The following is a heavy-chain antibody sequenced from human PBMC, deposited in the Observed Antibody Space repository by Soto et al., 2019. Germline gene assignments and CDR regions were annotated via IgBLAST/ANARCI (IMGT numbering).Heavy chain of an antibody. CDR2: ISPGDHGT. J-gene: IGHJ4*02. CDR1: GYTFSNFW. Sequence: PGQSLKISCQCSGYTFSNFWIGCVRQLPGKGLEWMGIISPGDHGTRYSPSFHGKVTISADKSISTAYLQWDSLEASDTAFYFCARSPRSSPYLEYSGQGALVTVSS. D-gene: IGHD6-13*01. CDR3: ARSPRSSPYLEY. V-gene: IGHV5-51*01.